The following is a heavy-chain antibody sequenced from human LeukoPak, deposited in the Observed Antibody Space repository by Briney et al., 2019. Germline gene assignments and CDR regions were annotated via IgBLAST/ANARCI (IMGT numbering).Heavy chain of an antibody. CDR3: ARGGYYDILTGYLNWFDP. CDR1: GYSFTSYW. D-gene: IGHD3-9*01. V-gene: IGHV5-51*01. J-gene: IGHJ5*02. Sequence: GESLKISCKGSGYSFTSYWIGWVRQMPGKGLEWMGIIYPGDSDTRYSPSFQGQVTISADKSISTAYLQWSSLKASDTAMYYCARGGYYDILTGYLNWFDPWGQGTLVTVPS. CDR2: IYPGDSDT.